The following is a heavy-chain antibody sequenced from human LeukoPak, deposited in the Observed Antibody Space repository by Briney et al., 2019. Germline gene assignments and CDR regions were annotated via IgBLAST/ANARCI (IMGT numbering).Heavy chain of an antibody. CDR1: GYTFTSYG. CDR3: ARARLNSRTPFDP. Sequence: ASVKVSCKASGYTFTSYGISWVRQAPGQGLEWMGWISAYNGNTNYAQKFQGRVTITADESTSTAYMELSSLRSEDTAVYYCARARLNSRTPFDPWGQGTLVTVSS. D-gene: IGHD6-13*01. J-gene: IGHJ5*02. V-gene: IGHV1-18*01. CDR2: ISAYNGNT.